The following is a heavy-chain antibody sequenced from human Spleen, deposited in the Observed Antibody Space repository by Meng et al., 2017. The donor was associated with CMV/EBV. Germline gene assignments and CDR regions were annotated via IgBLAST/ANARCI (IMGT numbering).Heavy chain of an antibody. CDR1: GDSIISSTYF. CDR3: ARDQGEGGRFDY. Sequence: SETLSLTCSVSGDSIISSTYFWGWIRQPPGKALECIGDIYYTGSTYYNPSLKSRVTISVDTSKNQFSLKLSSVTAADTAVYYCARDQGEGGRFDYWGQGTLVTVSS. V-gene: IGHV4-39*07. D-gene: IGHD3-16*01. CDR2: IYYTGST. J-gene: IGHJ4*02.